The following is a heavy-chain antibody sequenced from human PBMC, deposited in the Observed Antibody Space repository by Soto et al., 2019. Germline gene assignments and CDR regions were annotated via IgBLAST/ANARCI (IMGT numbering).Heavy chain of an antibody. CDR2: IKSKTDGGTT. CDR3: TTTTPLEAIAAAGTGYYYGMDV. J-gene: IGHJ6*02. Sequence: GGSLRLSCAASGFTFSNAWMNWVRQAPGKGLEWVGRIKSKTDGGTTDYAAPVKGRFTISRDDSKNTLYLQMNSLKTEDTAVYYCTTTTPLEAIAAAGTGYYYGMDVWGQGTTVTVSS. D-gene: IGHD6-13*01. V-gene: IGHV3-15*07. CDR1: GFTFSNAW.